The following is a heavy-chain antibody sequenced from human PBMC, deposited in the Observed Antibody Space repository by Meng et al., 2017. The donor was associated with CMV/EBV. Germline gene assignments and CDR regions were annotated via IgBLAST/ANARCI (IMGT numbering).Heavy chain of an antibody. CDR2: ISSSGSTI. D-gene: IGHD6-6*01. CDR1: GFTFSSYE. J-gene: IGHJ6*02. Sequence: GGSLRLSCAASGFTFSSYEMNWVRQAPGKGLEWVSYISSSGSTIYYADSVKGRFTISRDNAKNSLYLQMNSLRAEDTAVYYCARVLGSSSLYYYGMDVWGQGTTVTVSS. CDR3: ARVLGSSSLYYYGMDV. V-gene: IGHV3-48*03.